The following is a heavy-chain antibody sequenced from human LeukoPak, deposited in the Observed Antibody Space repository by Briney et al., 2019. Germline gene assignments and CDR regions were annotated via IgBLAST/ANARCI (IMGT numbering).Heavy chain of an antibody. CDR3: ARGLYCGGECYPDGFDI. D-gene: IGHD2-21*01. V-gene: IGHV4-59*07. CDR1: GGSITTYF. J-gene: IGHJ3*02. Sequence: SHTLSLTYTLSGGSITTYFWSWIRQAPAKGLEWIGFINYSGSTNSNPALKSRLTMSIDTSRHHFSLKLTSAAAADTAVYCCARGLYCGGECYPDGFDIWGQGTMVTVSS. CDR2: INYSGST.